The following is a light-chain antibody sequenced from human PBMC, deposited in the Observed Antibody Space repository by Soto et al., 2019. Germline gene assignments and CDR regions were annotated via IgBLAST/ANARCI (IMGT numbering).Light chain of an antibody. CDR2: DAS. CDR1: QSISTW. CDR3: LQYDTYSWT. J-gene: IGKJ1*01. V-gene: IGKV1-5*01. Sequence: DIQMTQSPSTLSASVGDRVTITCRASQSISTWLAWYQQKPGKAPELLIYDASSLQSGVPSRFSGSGSGTEFTLTISSLRPEDFATYYCLQYDTYSWTFGQGTKVDIK.